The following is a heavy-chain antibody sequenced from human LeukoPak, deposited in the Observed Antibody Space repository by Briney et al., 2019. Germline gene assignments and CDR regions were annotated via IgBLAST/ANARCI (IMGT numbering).Heavy chain of an antibody. J-gene: IGHJ3*02. D-gene: IGHD2-15*01. CDR2: IIPIFGTA. CDR1: GGTFSSYA. Sequence: ASVKVSCKASGGTFSSYAISWERQAPGQGLEWMGGIIPIFGTANYAQKFQGRVTITADKSTSTAYMELSSLRSEDTAVYYCARDASLGYCSGGSCYMSGDAFDIWGQGTMVTVSS. CDR3: ARDASLGYCSGGSCYMSGDAFDI. V-gene: IGHV1-69*06.